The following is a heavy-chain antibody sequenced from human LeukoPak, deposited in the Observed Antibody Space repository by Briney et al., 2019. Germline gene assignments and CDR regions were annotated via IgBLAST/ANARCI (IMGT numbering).Heavy chain of an antibody. D-gene: IGHD6-13*01. J-gene: IGHJ6*03. CDR3: AKSLSSWYNYYYMDV. Sequence: SETLSLTCTVSGGSISSYYWSWIRQPPGKGLEWIGYIYYSGSTNYNPSLKSRVTISVDTSKNQFSLKLSSVTAADTAVYYCAKSLSSWYNYYYMDVWGKGTTVTISS. V-gene: IGHV4-59*01. CDR1: GGSISSYY. CDR2: IYYSGST.